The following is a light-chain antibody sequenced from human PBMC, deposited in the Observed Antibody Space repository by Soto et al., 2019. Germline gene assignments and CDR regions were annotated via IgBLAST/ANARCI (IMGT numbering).Light chain of an antibody. J-gene: IGLJ2*01. V-gene: IGLV1-44*01. Sequence: QSVLTQPPSASGTPGQRVTISCSGSTSNIGGNTVNWYQQLPGTAPKLLIYSNNQRPSGVPDRFSGSKSGTSASLAISRLHSEDEAAYYCAAWDASLNAVTFGGGTKLTVL. CDR1: TSNIGGNT. CDR2: SNN. CDR3: AAWDASLNAVT.